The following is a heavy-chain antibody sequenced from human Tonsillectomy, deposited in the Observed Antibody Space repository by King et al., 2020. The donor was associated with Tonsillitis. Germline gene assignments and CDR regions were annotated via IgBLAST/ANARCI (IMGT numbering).Heavy chain of an antibody. J-gene: IGHJ4*02. CDR1: GFSFSDNY. CDR3: ASRRRGSGYDWAWLDY. CDR2: ISGSSTYT. D-gene: IGHD5-12*01. Sequence: VQLVESGGGLVKPGGSLRLSCAASGFSFSDNYMTWVRQAPGKGLEWLSYISGSSTYTNYADSVKGRFTISRDNAKNSLYLQMNSLRAEDTAVYFCASRRRGSGYDWAWLDYWGQGTLVTVSS. V-gene: IGHV3-11*05.